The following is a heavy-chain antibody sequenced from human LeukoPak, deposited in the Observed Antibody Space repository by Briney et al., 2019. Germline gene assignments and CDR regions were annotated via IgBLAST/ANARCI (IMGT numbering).Heavy chain of an antibody. CDR1: GFTFSSYW. Sequence: GGSLRLSCAASGFTFSSYWMHWVRQAPGEGLVWASRINSDGSSTSYADSVKGRSTISRDNAKNTLYLQMNSLRAEDTAVYYCARDVVGYEQYFDNWGQGTLVTVSS. J-gene: IGHJ4*02. D-gene: IGHD5-12*01. CDR3: ARDVVGYEQYFDN. CDR2: INSDGSST. V-gene: IGHV3-74*01.